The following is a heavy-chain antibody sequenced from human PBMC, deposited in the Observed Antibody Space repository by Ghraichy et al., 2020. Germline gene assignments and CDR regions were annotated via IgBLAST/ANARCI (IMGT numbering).Heavy chain of an antibody. V-gene: IGHV3-7*03. CDR2: IKQDGSEK. CDR1: GFTFSSYW. CDR3: ARDSSWGYFEY. Sequence: LSLTCVVSGFTFSSYWMTWVRQAPGKGLEWVANIKQDGSEKYYVDSVKGRFTISRDNAKNSLYLQMNSLRAEDTALYYCARDSSWGYFEYWGQGTLVTVSS. J-gene: IGHJ4*02. D-gene: IGHD6-13*01.